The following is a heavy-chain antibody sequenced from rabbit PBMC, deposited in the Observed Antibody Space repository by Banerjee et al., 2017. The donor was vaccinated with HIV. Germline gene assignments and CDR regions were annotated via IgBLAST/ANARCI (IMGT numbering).Heavy chain of an antibody. CDR3: ARIDGATLDGPFNL. CDR1: GFSFSSSYW. V-gene: IGHV1S45*01. J-gene: IGHJ4*01. Sequence: QEQLVESGGGLVQPEGSLTLTCTASGFSFSSSYWICWVRQAPGKGLEWIGCIYTGSGSTYYASWAKGRFTISKTSSTTVTLQMTTLTAADTATYFCARIDGATLDGPFNLWGQGTLVTV. CDR2: IYTGSGST. D-gene: IGHD2-1*01.